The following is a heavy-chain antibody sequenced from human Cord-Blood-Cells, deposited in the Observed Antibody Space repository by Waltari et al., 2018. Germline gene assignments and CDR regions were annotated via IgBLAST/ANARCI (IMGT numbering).Heavy chain of an antibody. J-gene: IGHJ4*02. CDR2: IIPIFGTA. D-gene: IGHD6-13*01. CDR1: GGTFSSYA. V-gene: IGHV1-69*06. Sequence: QVQLVQSGAEVKKPGSSVKVSCKASGGTFSSYAISWVRQAPGQGLEGMGGIIPIFGTANYAQKFQGRVTITADKSTSTAYMELSSLRSEDTAVYYCARDRTAAAGPYYFDYWGQGTLVTVSS. CDR3: ARDRTAAAGPYYFDY.